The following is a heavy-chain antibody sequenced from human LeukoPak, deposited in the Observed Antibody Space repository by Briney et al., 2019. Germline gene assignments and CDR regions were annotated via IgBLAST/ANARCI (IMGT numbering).Heavy chain of an antibody. J-gene: IGHJ3*02. D-gene: IGHD3-22*01. CDR3: VRDSYYDNSGEGAFDI. CDR2: IYQSGSS. CDR1: GGSITTIGYS. Sequence: SQTLSLTCDVSGGSITTIGYSWSWIRQPPGKGLEWIGYIYQSGSSSYNPSLQSRVTISIDRSKNQFSLKLTSVTAADTAVYYCVRDSYYDNSGEGAFDIWGQGTPVTVSS. V-gene: IGHV4-30-2*01.